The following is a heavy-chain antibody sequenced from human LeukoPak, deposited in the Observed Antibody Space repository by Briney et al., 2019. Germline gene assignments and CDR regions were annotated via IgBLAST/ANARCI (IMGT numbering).Heavy chain of an antibody. CDR1: GFTFSSYG. CDR2: ISYDGSNK. CDR3: AKVGGSQGVFDY. J-gene: IGHJ4*02. V-gene: IGHV3-30*18. D-gene: IGHD3-16*01. Sequence: QPGRSLRLSCAASGFTFSSYGMHWVRQAPGKGLEWVAVISYDGSNKYYADSVKGRFTISRDNSKKTLYLQMNSLRAEDTAVYYCAKVGGSQGVFDYWGQGTLVTVSS.